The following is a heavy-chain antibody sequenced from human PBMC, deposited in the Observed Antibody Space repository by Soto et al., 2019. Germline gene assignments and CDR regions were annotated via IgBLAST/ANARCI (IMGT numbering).Heavy chain of an antibody. CDR3: AKGDQERQWVFLHI. CDR2: IRGNGGET. J-gene: IGHJ4*02. V-gene: IGHV3-23*01. D-gene: IGHD2-21*01. CDR1: GFTFSNYA. Sequence: EVQVLESGGGLVQPGGSLRLSCEASGFTFSNYAMTWVRQAPGKGMEWVSAIRGNGGETFYADSVKGRFTISRDNSKNTSYLQMNSLRAEYTAVYHCAKGDQERQWVFLHIWGQGTPVTVSS.